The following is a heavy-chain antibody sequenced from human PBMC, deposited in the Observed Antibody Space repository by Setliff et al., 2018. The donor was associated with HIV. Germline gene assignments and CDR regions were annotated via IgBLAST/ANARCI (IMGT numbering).Heavy chain of an antibody. Sequence: SETLSLTCAVSGDSISSRNWWNWVRQPPGKGLEWIGEIYHSGSTNYNPSLKSRVTISVDKSKNQFSLKLTSVTAADTAVYYCASAVGSSSWLRALDYWGQGTLVTVSS. CDR3: ASAVGSSSWLRALDY. J-gene: IGHJ4*02. D-gene: IGHD6-13*01. CDR1: GDSISSRNW. CDR2: IYHSGST. V-gene: IGHV4-4*02.